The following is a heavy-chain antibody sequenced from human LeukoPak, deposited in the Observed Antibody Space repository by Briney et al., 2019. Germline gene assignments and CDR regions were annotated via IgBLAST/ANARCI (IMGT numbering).Heavy chain of an antibody. Sequence: GGSLRLSCAASGFTFSSYGMHWVRQAPGKGLEWVAVISHHGRNKYYADSVKGRFTISRDNSMNTLYLQMNSLRAEDTAVYYCAKDLNDYGGKEVPDAFDIWGQGTMVTVSS. CDR1: GFTFSSYG. D-gene: IGHD4-23*01. CDR3: AKDLNDYGGKEVPDAFDI. V-gene: IGHV3-30*18. CDR2: ISHHGRNK. J-gene: IGHJ3*02.